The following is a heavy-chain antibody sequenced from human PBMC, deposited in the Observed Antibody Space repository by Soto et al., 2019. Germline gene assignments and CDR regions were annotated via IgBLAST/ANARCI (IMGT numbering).Heavy chain of an antibody. J-gene: IGHJ6*02. CDR3: ARFVRSCSATTCSTRAGV. V-gene: IGHV4-61*01. CDR2: IYSGGST. Sequence: NPSETLSLTCTVSGGFVNSDTHSWSWIRQTPGKRLEWIGFIYSGGSTKNPSLRSRVTMSVDTSKNQFSLKLRSVIVADTAVYHCARFVRSCSATTCSTRAGVWGQGITVTVSS. D-gene: IGHD2-2*01. CDR1: GGFVNSDTHS.